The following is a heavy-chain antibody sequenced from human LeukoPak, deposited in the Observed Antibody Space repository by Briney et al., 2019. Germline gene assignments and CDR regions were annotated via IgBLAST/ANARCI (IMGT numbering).Heavy chain of an antibody. CDR3: AKSRGILFDY. J-gene: IGHJ4*02. D-gene: IGHD3-10*01. CDR1: GFTFSSYG. CDR2: ISYDGSNK. Sequence: GRSLRLSCAASGFTFSSYGMHWVRQAPGKGLEWVAVISYDGSNKYYADSVKGRFTISRDNSKNTLYLQMNSLRAEDTAVYYCAKSRGILFDYWGQGTLVTVSS. V-gene: IGHV3-30*18.